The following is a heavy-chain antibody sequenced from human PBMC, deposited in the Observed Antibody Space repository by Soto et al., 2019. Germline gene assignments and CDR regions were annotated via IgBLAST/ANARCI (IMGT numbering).Heavy chain of an antibody. D-gene: IGHD2-15*01. CDR1: GGSVSSGSHY. J-gene: IGHJ5*02. V-gene: IGHV4-61*01. CDR3: AGRSGEGWFDP. Sequence: QVQLQESGPGLVKPSDTLSLSCSVSGGSVSSGSHYWSWIRQPPGKGLEWIGFIYDSGSTHYNPSLKSRVTISLNTSKNQFSLKPSSVTAADTAVYYCAGRSGEGWFDPWGQGTLVTVSS. CDR2: IYDSGST.